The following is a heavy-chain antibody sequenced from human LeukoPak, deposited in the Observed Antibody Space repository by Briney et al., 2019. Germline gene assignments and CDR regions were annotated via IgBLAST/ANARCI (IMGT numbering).Heavy chain of an antibody. V-gene: IGHV4-4*07. CDR3: ARDGGYSGYDYLAVGYYFDY. CDR2: IYTSGST. D-gene: IGHD5-12*01. CDR1: GGSISSYY. Sequence: SETLSLTCTVSGGSISSYYWSWIRQPAGKGLEWIGRIYTSGSTNYNPSPKSRVTMSVDTSKNQFSLKLSPVTAADTAVYYCARDGGYSGYDYLAVGYYFDYWGQGTLVTVSS. J-gene: IGHJ4*02.